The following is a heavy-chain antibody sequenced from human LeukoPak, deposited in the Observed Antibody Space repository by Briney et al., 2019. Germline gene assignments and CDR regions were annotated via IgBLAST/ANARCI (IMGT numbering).Heavy chain of an antibody. CDR1: GGSFSGYY. Sequence: PSETLSLTCAVYGGSFSGYYWSLIRQPPGKGLEWIGEINHSGSTNYNPSLKSRVTISVDTSKNQFSLKLSSVTAADTAVYYCARASRIVVVIASYDYWGQGTLVTVSS. CDR2: INHSGST. CDR3: ARASRIVVVIASYDY. V-gene: IGHV4-34*01. D-gene: IGHD2-21*01. J-gene: IGHJ4*02.